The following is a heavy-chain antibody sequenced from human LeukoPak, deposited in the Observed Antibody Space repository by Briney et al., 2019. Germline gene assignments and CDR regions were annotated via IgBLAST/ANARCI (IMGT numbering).Heavy chain of an antibody. D-gene: IGHD6-13*01. V-gene: IGHV1-8*01. CDR2: MNPNSGNT. Sequence: EASVKVSCKASGYTFTSYDINWVRQATGQGLEWMGWMNPNSGNTGYAQKFQGRVTMTRNTSISTAYMELSSLRSEDTAAYYCARGWGTGQLDGNYYYGMDVWGQGTTVTVSS. CDR3: ARGWGTGQLDGNYYYGMDV. CDR1: GYTFTSYD. J-gene: IGHJ6*02.